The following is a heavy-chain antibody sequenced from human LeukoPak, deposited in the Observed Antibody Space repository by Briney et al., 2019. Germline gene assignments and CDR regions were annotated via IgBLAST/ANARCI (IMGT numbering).Heavy chain of an antibody. D-gene: IGHD6-19*01. J-gene: IGHJ3*02. V-gene: IGHV3-15*07. Sequence: GGSLRLSCAASGFTFSNAWMNWVRQAPGKGLEWVGRIKSKTDGGTTDYAAPVKGRFTISRDDSKNTLYLQMNSLKTEDTAVYYCTTDREYSSGWYLGTDAFDIWGQGTMVTVSS. CDR2: IKSKTDGGTT. CDR3: TTDREYSSGWYLGTDAFDI. CDR1: GFTFSNAW.